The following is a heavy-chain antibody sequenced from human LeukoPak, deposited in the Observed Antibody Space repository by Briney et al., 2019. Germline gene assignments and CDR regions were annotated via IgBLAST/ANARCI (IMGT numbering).Heavy chain of an antibody. V-gene: IGHV1-18*01. J-gene: IGHJ2*01. Sequence: ASVKVSCKASGYTFTSYGISWVRQAPGPGLEWMGWISAYNGNTNYAQKLQGRVTMTTDTSTSTAYMELRSLRSDDTAVYYCARGSGYDSPYWYFDLWGRGTLVTVSS. CDR1: GYTFTSYG. CDR3: ARGSGYDSPYWYFDL. D-gene: IGHD5-12*01. CDR2: ISAYNGNT.